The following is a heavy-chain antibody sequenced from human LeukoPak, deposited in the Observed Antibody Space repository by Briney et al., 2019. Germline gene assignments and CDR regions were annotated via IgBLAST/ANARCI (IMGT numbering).Heavy chain of an antibody. D-gene: IGHD6-13*01. V-gene: IGHV1-8*01. CDR2: INPNSGNT. CDR1: GYTFTNYY. J-gene: IGHJ4*02. Sequence: ASPKVSCKASGYTFTNYYINWVPQASGQGLEWMGWINPNSGNTGSAQKFQGRVTMTSNTSISTAYMELSSLRSEDTAVYYCARGLRREQQLLRAFDYWGQGTPVSVSS. CDR3: ARGLRREQQLLRAFDY.